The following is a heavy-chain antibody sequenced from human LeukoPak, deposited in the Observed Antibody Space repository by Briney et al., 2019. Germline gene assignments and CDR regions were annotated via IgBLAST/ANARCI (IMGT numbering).Heavy chain of an antibody. CDR1: GGSISSHY. CDR3: ARARTGYCITGVCYHDYYYYYYMDV. Sequence: SETLSLTCTVSGGSISSHYWSWIRQPPGKGLEWIGYIFYSGSTNYNPSLKSRVTISVDTSKNQLSLKLSSVTAADTAVYYCARARTGYCITGVCYHDYYYYYYMDVSGTGTTVTVSS. CDR2: IFYSGST. V-gene: IGHV4-59*11. J-gene: IGHJ6*03. D-gene: IGHD2-8*01.